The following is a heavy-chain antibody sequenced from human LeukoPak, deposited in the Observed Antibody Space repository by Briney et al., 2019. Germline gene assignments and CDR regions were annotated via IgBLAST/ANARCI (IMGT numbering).Heavy chain of an antibody. CDR3: AKVGDCTNGVCYYYYYMDV. CDR2: ISGSGGST. D-gene: IGHD2-8*01. V-gene: IGHV3-23*01. J-gene: IGHJ6*03. Sequence: PGGSLRLSCAASGLTFSSYAMSWVRQAPGKGLEWVSAISGSGGSTYYADSVKGRFTISRDNSKNTLYLQMNSLRAEDTAVYYCAKVGDCTNGVCYYYYYMDVWGKGTTVTVSS. CDR1: GLTFSSYA.